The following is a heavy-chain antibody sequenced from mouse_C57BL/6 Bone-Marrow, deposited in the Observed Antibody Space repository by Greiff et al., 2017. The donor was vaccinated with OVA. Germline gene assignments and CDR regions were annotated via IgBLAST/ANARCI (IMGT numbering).Heavy chain of an antibody. CDR2: INPYNGGT. CDR3: ARGGCYYLYYYAMDY. V-gene: IGHV1-19*01. D-gene: IGHD2-3*01. CDR1: GYTFTDYY. J-gene: IGHJ4*01. Sequence: VQLQQSGPVLVKPGASVKMSCKASGYTFTDYYMNWVKQSHGKSLEWIGVINPYNGGTSYNQKFKGKATLTVDKSSSTAYMELNSLTSEDSAVYYCARGGCYYLYYYAMDYWGQGTSVTVSS.